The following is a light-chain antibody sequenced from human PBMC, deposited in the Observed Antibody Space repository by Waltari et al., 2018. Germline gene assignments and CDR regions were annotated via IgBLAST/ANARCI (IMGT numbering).Light chain of an antibody. Sequence: QSVLTQPPSVSGTPGHRVSISCSGASSNIGSNTVNWYQQLPGTAPKLLVYSTNQRPSGVPDRFSVSKSGTSASLAIVGLQSEDEAVYYFATWDDSLNGHVFGSGTKVTVL. CDR1: SSNIGSNT. J-gene: IGLJ6*01. V-gene: IGLV1-44*01. CDR2: STN. CDR3: ATWDDSLNGHV.